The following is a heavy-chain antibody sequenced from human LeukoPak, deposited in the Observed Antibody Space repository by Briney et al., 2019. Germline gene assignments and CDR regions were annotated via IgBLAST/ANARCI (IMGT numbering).Heavy chain of an antibody. Sequence: ASVKVSCKASGYTLTGYYMHWVRQATGQGLEWMGWMNPNSGNTGYAQKFQGRVTMTRNTSISTAYMELTSLRSEDTAVYYCAREYQLLGTVYNYFDPWGQGTLVTVSS. J-gene: IGHJ5*02. CDR2: MNPNSGNT. V-gene: IGHV1-8*02. CDR1: GYTLTGYY. CDR3: AREYQLLGTVYNYFDP. D-gene: IGHD2-2*01.